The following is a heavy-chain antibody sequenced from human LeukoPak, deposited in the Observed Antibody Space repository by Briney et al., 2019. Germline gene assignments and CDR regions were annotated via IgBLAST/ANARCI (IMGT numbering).Heavy chain of an antibody. J-gene: IGHJ4*02. Sequence: PGGSLRLSCAASGFTFSSYWMSWVRQAPGKGLEWVSSISSSSSYIYYADSVKGRFTISRDNAKNSLYLQMNSLRAEDAAVYYCAREQDYCSGGSCHTLEYFDYWGQGTLVTVSS. CDR2: ISSSSSYI. CDR1: GFTFSSYW. V-gene: IGHV3-21*01. D-gene: IGHD2-15*01. CDR3: AREQDYCSGGSCHTLEYFDY.